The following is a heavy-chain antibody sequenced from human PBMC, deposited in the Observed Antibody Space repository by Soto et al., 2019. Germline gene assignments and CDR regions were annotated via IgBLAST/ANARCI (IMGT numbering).Heavy chain of an antibody. Sequence: EVQLVESGGGLVQPGGSLRLSCAASGFTVSSNYMSWVRQAPGKGLEWVSVIYSGGSTYYADSVKGRFTISRDNSKNTLYLQMNSLRAEDTAVYYCARQYSSGWYYFDYWGQGTLVTVSS. CDR3: ARQYSSGWYYFDY. CDR1: GFTVSSNY. CDR2: IYSGGST. V-gene: IGHV3-66*04. D-gene: IGHD6-19*01. J-gene: IGHJ4*02.